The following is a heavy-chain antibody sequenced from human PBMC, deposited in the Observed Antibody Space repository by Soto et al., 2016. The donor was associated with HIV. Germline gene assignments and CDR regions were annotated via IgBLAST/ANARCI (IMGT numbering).Heavy chain of an antibody. D-gene: IGHD4-17*01. J-gene: IGHJ4*02. CDR3: TRNLATVTTL. CDR1: GGSLSRTSW. CDR2: IFYSGDS. Sequence: QVQLQESGPGLVKPSGTLALTCVVSGGSLSRTSWWSWVRQPPEKGLEWIGEIFYSGDSNYNPSLKSRVAMSVDKSKNQISLNMTSVTAADTAVYYCTRNLATVTTLWGQGTLVIVSS. V-gene: IGHV4-4*02.